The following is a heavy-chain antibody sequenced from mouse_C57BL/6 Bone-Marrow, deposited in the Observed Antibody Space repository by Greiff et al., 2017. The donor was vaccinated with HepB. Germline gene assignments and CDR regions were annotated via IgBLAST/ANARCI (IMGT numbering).Heavy chain of an antibody. V-gene: IGHV5-17*02. CDR3: AKYGNYVGYAMDY. CDR1: GFTLSSFG. J-gene: IGHJ4*01. D-gene: IGHD2-10*02. Sequence: EVQLVESGGGLVQPGGSRKLSCAVSGFTLSSFGIHWVRQAPEKGLEWVAYISSGSTTIYYADTVKGRFTISKDNHRKTLFLQMTSLRSEDTAMYYCAKYGNYVGYAMDYWGQGTSVTVSS. CDR2: ISSGSTTI.